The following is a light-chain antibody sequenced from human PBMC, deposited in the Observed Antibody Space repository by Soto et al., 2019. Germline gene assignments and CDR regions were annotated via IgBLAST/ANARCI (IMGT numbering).Light chain of an antibody. J-gene: IGKJ4*01. CDR3: QQFET. V-gene: IGKV3-20*01. CDR2: DAS. CDR1: QSISSN. Sequence: IVMTQSPASLSVSPGERATLSCRANQSISSNLAWYQQKPGQAPRLLIYDASSRATGIPDRFSGGGSGTDFTLTISRLEPEDFAVYYCQQFETFGGGTKVDIK.